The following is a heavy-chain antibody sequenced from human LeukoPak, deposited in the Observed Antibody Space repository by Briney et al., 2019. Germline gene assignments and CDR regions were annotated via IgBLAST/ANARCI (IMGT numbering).Heavy chain of an antibody. CDR3: ARGLRSCNSASCHPTWFDP. CDR2: ISHSSNYK. CDR1: DLTFSGYI. J-gene: IGHJ5*02. V-gene: IGHV3-21*01. D-gene: IGHD2-2*01. Sequence: PGASLRLSCEASDLTFSGYIMNWVGLAPGRGLEWVSSISHSSNYKYYADSVKGRFTISRDNAMNSLYLQMNSLRAEDTAVYYCARGLRSCNSASCHPTWFDPWGQGALVTVSS.